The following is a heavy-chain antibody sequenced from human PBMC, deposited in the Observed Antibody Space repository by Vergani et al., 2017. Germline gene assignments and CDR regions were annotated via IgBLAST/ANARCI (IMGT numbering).Heavy chain of an antibody. D-gene: IGHD2-15*01. CDR1: GFTFNSYG. CDR3: AKEGGGYCSGGTCYPEY. CDR2: IRSDESRR. V-gene: IGHV3-30*02. J-gene: IGHJ4*02. Sequence: QVQSVESGGGVVQSGGSLRLSCAASGFTFNSYGMHWVRQAPGKGLEWVASIRSDESRRYYGDSMEGPFTISRDNYKNTLYLQMKSLRPEDTAVYYCAKEGGGYCSGGTCYPEYWGQGTLVIVSS.